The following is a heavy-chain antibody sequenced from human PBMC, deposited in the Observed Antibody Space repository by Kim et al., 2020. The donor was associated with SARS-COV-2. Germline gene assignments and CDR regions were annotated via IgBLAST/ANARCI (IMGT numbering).Heavy chain of an antibody. V-gene: IGHV3-11*04. Sequence: GGSLRLSCAASGFSFKDSYMSWIRQAPGKGLEWLAYISFSGNTIYYTDSVKGRFTISRDNANNSLFLQMDSLRAEDTGVYYCAKERLTHWSDSRHHGGYYFDFWGRGSQVTVSS. CDR2: ISFSGNTI. CDR3: AKERLTHWSDSRHHGGYYFDF. CDR1: GFSFKDSY. D-gene: IGHD3-22*01. J-gene: IGHJ4*02.